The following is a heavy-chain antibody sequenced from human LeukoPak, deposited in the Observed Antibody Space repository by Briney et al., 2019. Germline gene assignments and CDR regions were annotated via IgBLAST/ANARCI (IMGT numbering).Heavy chain of an antibody. D-gene: IGHD5-24*01. CDR3: GLRNYRGYYGMDV. Sequence: QSGGSLRLSCAASGFTISSYAMCWVRQPPGKGLELVSVISGSGGRTYYADSVNGRFTTSRDNSKNTLFPQMNSLVADDTAVDYCGLRNYRGYYGMDVWGKGTAVTVSS. CDR2: ISGSGGRT. CDR1: GFTISSYA. J-gene: IGHJ6*04. V-gene: IGHV3-23*01.